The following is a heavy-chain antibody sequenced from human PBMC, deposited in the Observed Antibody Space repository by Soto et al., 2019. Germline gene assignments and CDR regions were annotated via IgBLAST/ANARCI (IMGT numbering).Heavy chain of an antibody. CDR3: ARDLGYFDSSGSLNYYGMDV. CDR1: GYTFTTYA. CDR2: INGGNGNT. Sequence: QVQLVQSGAEVRKPGASVKVSCKTSGYTFTTYAMHWVRQAAGQRLEWMGWINGGNGNTKSSQKLQDRVTITRDTSARIAYIEVRSLRSEDTAVYYCARDLGYFDSSGSLNYYGMDVWGQGTSVTVSS. V-gene: IGHV1-3*01. J-gene: IGHJ6*02. D-gene: IGHD3-22*01.